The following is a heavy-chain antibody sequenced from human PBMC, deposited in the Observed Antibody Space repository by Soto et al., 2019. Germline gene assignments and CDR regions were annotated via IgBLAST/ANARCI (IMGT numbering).Heavy chain of an antibody. V-gene: IGHV1-3*01. D-gene: IGHD2-15*01. CDR2: INAGNGNT. CDR1: GYTFTSYA. J-gene: IGHJ3*02. Sequence: ASVKVSCKASGYTFTSYAMHGVGQSRLRRRDGMGWINAGNGNTKYSQKFQGRVTITRDTSASTAYMELSSLRSEDTAVYYCARVGQSVVVVAATLVRDAFDIWGQGTMVTVSS. CDR3: ARVGQSVVVVAATLVRDAFDI.